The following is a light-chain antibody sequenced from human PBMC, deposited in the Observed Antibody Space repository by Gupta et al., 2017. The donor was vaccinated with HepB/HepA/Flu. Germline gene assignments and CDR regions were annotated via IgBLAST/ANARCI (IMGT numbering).Light chain of an antibody. CDR3: SSYTNSGIRV. J-gene: IGLJ3*02. V-gene: IGLV2-14*01. Sequence: QSALTQPASVSGSPGQSIAISCTGTSSDVGGYNYVSWLQQHPGKVPKLMIFDVSNRPSGVSARFSGSKSGNTASLTISGLQAEDEADYYCSSYTNSGIRVFGGGTKVTVL. CDR1: SSDVGGYNY. CDR2: DVS.